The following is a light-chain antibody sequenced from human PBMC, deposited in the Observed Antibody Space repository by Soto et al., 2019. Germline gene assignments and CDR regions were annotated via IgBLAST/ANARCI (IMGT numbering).Light chain of an antibody. CDR1: SSNIGSNT. CDR2: SNN. J-gene: IGLJ1*01. Sequence: QSVLTQPPSASGTPGQRVTISCSGSSSNIGSNTVTWYQQLPGTAPKLLIYSNNQRPSGVPDRFSGSKSGTSASLAISGLQSEDEADYYCAAWDGSLSYVFGTATKVTVL. V-gene: IGLV1-44*01. CDR3: AAWDGSLSYV.